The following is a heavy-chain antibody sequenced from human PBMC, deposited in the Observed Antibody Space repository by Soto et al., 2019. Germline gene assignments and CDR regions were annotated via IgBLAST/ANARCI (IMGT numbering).Heavy chain of an antibody. J-gene: IGHJ6*02. CDR3: AAPRDEYGSGVSWFTYGMDI. CDR1: GFTFSDFA. D-gene: IGHD3-10*01. Sequence: GGSLRLSCLASGFTFSDFAMTWVRHVPGRGLEWVASLDGAGGSTYYAESVRGRFSISRDNSQNTLFLQVKRLTVDDTAIYYCAAPRDEYGSGVSWFTYGMDIWGQGTTVTVSS. V-gene: IGHV3-23*01. CDR2: LDGAGGST.